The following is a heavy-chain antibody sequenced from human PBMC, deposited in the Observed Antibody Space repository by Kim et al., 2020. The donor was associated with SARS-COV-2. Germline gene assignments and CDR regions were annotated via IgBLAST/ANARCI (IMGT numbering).Heavy chain of an antibody. Sequence: TPSLNRRVTISVDTSKNQFSLKLSSVTAADTAVYYCARRNYYDSSGYYFPWGQGTLVTVSS. D-gene: IGHD3-22*01. J-gene: IGHJ5*02. V-gene: IGHV4-61*07. CDR3: ARRNYYDSSGYYFP.